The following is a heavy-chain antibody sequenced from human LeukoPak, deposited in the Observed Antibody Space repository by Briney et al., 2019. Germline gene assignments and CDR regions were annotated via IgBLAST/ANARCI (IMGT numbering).Heavy chain of an antibody. CDR1: GYTFTSYD. D-gene: IGHD3-16*01. Sequence: ASVKVSCKASGYTFTSYDINWVRQATGQGLEWMGWMNPNSGNTGYAQKFQGRVTMTRNTSISTAYMELSSLRSEDTAVYYCARPRVSGRWFDPWGQGTLVTVSS. CDR2: MNPNSGNT. J-gene: IGHJ5*02. CDR3: ARPRVSGRWFDP. V-gene: IGHV1-8*01.